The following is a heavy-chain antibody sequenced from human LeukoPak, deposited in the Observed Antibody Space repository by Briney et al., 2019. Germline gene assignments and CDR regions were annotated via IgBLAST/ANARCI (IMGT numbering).Heavy chain of an antibody. Sequence: GGSLRLSCAASGFSLSDYYMDWVRQAPGKGLEWVGRSKNKANSYTTDFAASVKGRFTISRDESKNSWYLQMNSLRAEDTAVYYCATGRRRVLRTTFDYWGQGTLVTVSS. D-gene: IGHD1/OR15-1a*01. CDR2: SKNKANSYTT. CDR3: ATGRRRVLRTTFDY. V-gene: IGHV3-72*01. CDR1: GFSLSDYY. J-gene: IGHJ4*02.